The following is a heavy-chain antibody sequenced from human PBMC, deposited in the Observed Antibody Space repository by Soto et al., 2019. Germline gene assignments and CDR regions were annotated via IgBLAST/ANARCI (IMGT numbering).Heavy chain of an antibody. CDR1: GFSLSTSGVG. CDR2: IYWNDDK. CDR3: AHRLPIVGVTLDAFDI. D-gene: IGHD3-22*01. J-gene: IGHJ3*02. V-gene: IGHV2-5*01. Sequence: QITLKESGPTLVKPTQTLTLTCTFSGFSLSTSGVGVGWIRQPPGKALEWLALIYWNDDKRYSPSLKSRLTITKDTSKNQVVLTMTNMDPVDTATYYCAHRLPIVGVTLDAFDIWGQGTMVTVSS.